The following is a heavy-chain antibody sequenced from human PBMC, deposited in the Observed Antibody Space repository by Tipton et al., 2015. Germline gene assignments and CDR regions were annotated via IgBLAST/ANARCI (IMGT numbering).Heavy chain of an antibody. D-gene: IGHD3-22*01. CDR3: VKDEGSGDTSGYLPFDH. Sequence: RSLRLSCAVSGFTFDDYAMHWVRQAPGKGLEWVSGVSWHGGNIGYADSVKGRFTISRDNAKKSVYLQMDNVITEDTALYYCVKDEGSGDTSGYLPFDHWGQGTLVTVSA. CDR1: GFTFDDYA. J-gene: IGHJ4*02. CDR2: VSWHGGNI. V-gene: IGHV3-9*01.